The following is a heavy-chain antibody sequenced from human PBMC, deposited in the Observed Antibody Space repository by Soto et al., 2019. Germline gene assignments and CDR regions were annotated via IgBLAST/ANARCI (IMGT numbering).Heavy chain of an antibody. CDR2: IYYSGST. V-gene: IGHV4-39*01. D-gene: IGHD2-15*01. CDR3: ARHSDCSGGSCYSEYFAVGNWFDP. Sequence: SETLSLTCTVSDGSISSGRYYWGWIRQPPGKGLEWIGSIYYSGSTYSNPSLKSRVTISVDRSKNQFSLRLSSVTAADTAVYYCARHSDCSGGSCYSEYFAVGNWFDPWGQGTLVTVSS. J-gene: IGHJ5*02. CDR1: DGSISSGRYY.